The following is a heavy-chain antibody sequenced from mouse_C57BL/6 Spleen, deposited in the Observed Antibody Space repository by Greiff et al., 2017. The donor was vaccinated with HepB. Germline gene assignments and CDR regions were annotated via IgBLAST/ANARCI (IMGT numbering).Heavy chain of an antibody. CDR1: GYAFSSSW. CDR2: IYPGDGDT. D-gene: IGHD2-5*01. J-gene: IGHJ3*01. CDR3: ARPGSNYGRFAY. Sequence: QVQLKQSGPELVKPGASVKISCKASGYAFSSSWMNWVKQRPGKGLEWIGRIYPGDGDTNYNGKFKGKATLTADKSSSTAYMQLSSLTSEDSAVYFCARPGSNYGRFAYWGQGTLVTVSA. V-gene: IGHV1-82*01.